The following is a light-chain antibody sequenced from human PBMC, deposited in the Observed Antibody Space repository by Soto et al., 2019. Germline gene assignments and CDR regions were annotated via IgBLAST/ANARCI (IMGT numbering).Light chain of an antibody. V-gene: IGLV2-11*01. J-gene: IGLJ3*02. CDR2: DVS. CDR3: CSYAGSYTWV. CDR1: SSDVGDYNY. Sequence: QSALTQPRSVSGSPGQSVTISCTGTSSDVGDYNYVSWYQQHPGKALKLMIYDVSERPLGVPDRFSGSKSGNTASLTISGLQAEDEADYYCCSYAGSYTWVFGGGTKLTVL.